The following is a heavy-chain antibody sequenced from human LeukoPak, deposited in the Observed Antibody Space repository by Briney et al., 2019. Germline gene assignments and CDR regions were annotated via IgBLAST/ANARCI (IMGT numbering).Heavy chain of an antibody. V-gene: IGHV4-39*07. J-gene: IGHJ5*02. D-gene: IGHD3-3*01. CDR1: GGSISSSSYY. CDR2: IYYSGTT. Sequence: SSETLSLTCTVSGGSISSSSYYWGWIRQPPGKGLEWIGSIYYSGTTHYNPSLESRVTISVDTSKNQFSLKLASVTAADTAVYYCARGRRWLLYPPFNWFDPWGQGTLVTVSS. CDR3: ARGRRWLLYPPFNWFDP.